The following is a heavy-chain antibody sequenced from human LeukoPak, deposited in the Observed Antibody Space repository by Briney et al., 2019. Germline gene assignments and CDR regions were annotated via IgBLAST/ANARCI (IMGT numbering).Heavy chain of an antibody. D-gene: IGHD3-9*01. J-gene: IGHJ4*02. CDR3: ARGNILTGYNL. CDR1: GFTFSSYW. V-gene: IGHV3-7*01. Sequence: GGSLRFSCAASGFTFSSYWMSWVRQAPGKGLEWVANIKQDGSEKDYVDSVKGRFTISRENAKNSLYLQMNSLRAGDTAVYHCARGNILTGYNLWGQGTLVTVSS. CDR2: IKQDGSEK.